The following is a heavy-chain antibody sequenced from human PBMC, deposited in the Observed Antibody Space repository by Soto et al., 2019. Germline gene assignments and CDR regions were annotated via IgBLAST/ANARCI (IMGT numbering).Heavy chain of an antibody. CDR2: INHSGST. J-gene: IGHJ4*02. Sequence: SETLSLTCAVYGGSFSGYYWSWIRQPPGKGLEWIGEINHSGSTNYNPSLKRRVTISVDTSKNQFSLKLSSVTAADTAVYYCARGRTTAMGYFDYWGQGTLVTVSS. D-gene: IGHD5-18*01. CDR3: ARGRTTAMGYFDY. CDR1: GGSFSGYY. V-gene: IGHV4-34*01.